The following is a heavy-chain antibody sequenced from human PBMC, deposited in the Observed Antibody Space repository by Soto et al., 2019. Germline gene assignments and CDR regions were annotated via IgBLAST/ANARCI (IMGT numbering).Heavy chain of an antibody. J-gene: IGHJ5*02. CDR1: AGSISSGGYS. D-gene: IGHD2-2*01. CDR3: ARGILVVPAAIYWFDP. Sequence: SETLSLTCAVSAGSISSGGYSWSWIRQPPGKGLEWIGYIYHSGSTYYNPSLKSRVPISVDRSKNQFSLKLSSVTAAHTAVYYCARGILVVPAAIYWFDPWGQGTLVTVPQ. CDR2: IYHSGST. V-gene: IGHV4-30-2*01.